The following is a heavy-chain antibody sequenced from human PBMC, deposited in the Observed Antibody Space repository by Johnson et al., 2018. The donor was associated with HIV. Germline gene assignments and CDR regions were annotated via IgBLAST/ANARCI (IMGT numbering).Heavy chain of an antibody. J-gene: IGHJ3*02. CDR1: GFTVSSNY. V-gene: IGHV3-13*01. D-gene: IGHD2/OR15-2a*01. CDR3: ARENRVDAFDI. CDR2: IGTAGDT. Sequence: VQLVESGGGLVQPGGSLRLSCAASGFTVSSNYMSWVRQAPEKGLEWVSAIGTAGDTYYPGSVKGRFTISRENAKNSLYLQMNSLRAGDTAVYYCARENRVDAFDIWGQGTMVTVSS.